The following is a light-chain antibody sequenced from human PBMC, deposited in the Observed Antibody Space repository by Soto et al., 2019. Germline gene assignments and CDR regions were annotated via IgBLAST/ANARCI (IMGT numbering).Light chain of an antibody. CDR1: HGIRSW. CDR2: AAS. Sequence: DIQMTQSPSSLSASVEDIVTIARRASHGIRSWIAWYQQKPGKAPKLLIYAASTLRSGGPSRFSGGGVGTDLTLTISSLQPEDFATYFCQQTDSFPLTCGGGTKVAIK. CDR3: QQTDSFPLT. V-gene: IGKV1-12*01. J-gene: IGKJ4*01.